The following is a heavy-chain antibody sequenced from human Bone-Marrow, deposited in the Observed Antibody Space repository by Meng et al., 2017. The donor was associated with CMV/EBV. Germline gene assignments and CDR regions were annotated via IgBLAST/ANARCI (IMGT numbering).Heavy chain of an antibody. J-gene: IGHJ5*02. D-gene: IGHD3-10*01. CDR3: AGESITMVRGVSWFDP. Sequence: GRLVQSGAEVKKPGASVKVSCKAPGYTFTGYYMHWVRQAPGQGLEWMGWINPNSGGTNYAQKFQGRVTMTRDTSISTAYMELSRLRSDDTAVYYCAGESITMVRGVSWFDPWGQGTLVTVSS. V-gene: IGHV1-2*02. CDR2: INPNSGGT. CDR1: GYTFTGYY.